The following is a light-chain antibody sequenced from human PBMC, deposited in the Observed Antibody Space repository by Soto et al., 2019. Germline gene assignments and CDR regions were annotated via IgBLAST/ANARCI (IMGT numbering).Light chain of an antibody. V-gene: IGKV3-20*01. CDR3: QHYGSSPWT. J-gene: IGKJ1*01. Sequence: EIVLTQSPGTLSLSPGERATLSCRASQSVGGSYLAWFQQKPGQAPRLLIYVASTMATGVPDRFSGSGSATDFSLTINRLEPEDFAVYYCQHYGSSPWTFGQGTKVEIE. CDR2: VAS. CDR1: QSVGGSY.